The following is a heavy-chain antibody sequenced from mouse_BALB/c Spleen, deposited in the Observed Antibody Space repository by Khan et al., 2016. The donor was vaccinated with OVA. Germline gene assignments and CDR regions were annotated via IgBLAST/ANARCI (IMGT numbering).Heavy chain of an antibody. CDR2: ISYSGNN. CDR1: GYSITSEYT. CDR3: ARKDYYDYDPFPY. Sequence: EVQLQESGPGLVKPSQSLSLTCTVTGYSITSEYTWNWIRQFPENKLEWMGFISYSGNNRYKPSLKSRISINRNTSKNQFFMQLNYLTAEDTATYYCARKDYYDYDPFPYWGQGTLVTVSA. V-gene: IGHV3-2*02. J-gene: IGHJ3*01. D-gene: IGHD2-4*01.